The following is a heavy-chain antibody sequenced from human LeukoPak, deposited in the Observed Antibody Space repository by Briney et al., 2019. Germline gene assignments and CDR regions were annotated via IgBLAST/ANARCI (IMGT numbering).Heavy chain of an antibody. CDR1: GGSISSYY. CDR3: ASVNYYDSSGYYLAFDI. V-gene: IGHV4-59*01. D-gene: IGHD3-22*01. J-gene: IGHJ3*02. CDR2: IYYSGST. Sequence: SETLSLTCTVSGGSISSYYWSWIRQPPGKGLEWIGYIYYSGSTNYNPSLKSRVTISVDTSKNQFSLKLSSVTAADTAVYYCASVNYYDSSGYYLAFDIWGQGTMVTVSS.